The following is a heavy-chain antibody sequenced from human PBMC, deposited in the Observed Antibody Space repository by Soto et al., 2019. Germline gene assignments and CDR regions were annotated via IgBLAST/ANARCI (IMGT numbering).Heavy chain of an antibody. D-gene: IGHD3-3*01. CDR3: ARERGYYDFWSGYHSNWFDP. CDR2: IYTSGST. CDR1: GGSISSYY. J-gene: IGHJ5*02. Sequence: QVQLQESGPGLVKPSETLSLTCTVSGGSISSYYWSWIRQPAGTGLEWIGRIYTSGSTNYNPSLKSRVTMSVDTSKNQFSLKLSSVTAADTAVYYCARERGYYDFWSGYHSNWFDPWGQGTLVTVSS. V-gene: IGHV4-4*07.